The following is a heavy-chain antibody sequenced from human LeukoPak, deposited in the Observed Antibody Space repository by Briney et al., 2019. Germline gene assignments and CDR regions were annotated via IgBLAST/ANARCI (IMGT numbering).Heavy chain of an antibody. CDR1: GYTFTGYY. J-gene: IGHJ4*02. CDR2: INPSGGST. D-gene: IGHD5-18*01. V-gene: IGHV1-46*01. CDR3: ARERGYSYGFFGFDY. Sequence: ASVKVSCKASGYTFTGYYMHWVRQAPGQGLEWMGIINPSGGSTSYAQKFQGRVTMTRDMSTSTVYMELSSLRSEDTAVYYCARERGYSYGFFGFDYWGQGTLVTVSS.